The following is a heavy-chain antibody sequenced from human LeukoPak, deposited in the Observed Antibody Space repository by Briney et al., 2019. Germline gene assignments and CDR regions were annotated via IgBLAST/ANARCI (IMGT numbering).Heavy chain of an antibody. V-gene: IGHV1-2*06. D-gene: IGHD5-18*01. J-gene: IGHJ4*02. CDR2: INPNSGGT. CDR3: AREGGYSYGYFDY. Sequence: ASVKVSCKASGYTFTGYYMHWVRQAPGQGLEWMGRINPNSGGTNYAQKFQGRVTMTRDTSISTAYMELSRLRSDDTAVYYCAREGGYSYGYFDYWGQGTLATVSS. CDR1: GYTFTGYY.